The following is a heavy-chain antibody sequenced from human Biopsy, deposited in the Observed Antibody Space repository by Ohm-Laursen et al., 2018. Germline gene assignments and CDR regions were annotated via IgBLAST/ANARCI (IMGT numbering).Heavy chain of an antibody. V-gene: IGHV1-8*01. D-gene: IGHD2-15*01. Sequence: SEYASCQLSGYFFISYDIDWVRQATGRGLGWMGWMNPNSGKTGYAQKFQGRVTMTTNTSVNTAYIELSSLTFEDTAVYYCAIEGRTYSKPFDYWGQGSQVIVSS. CDR1: GYFFISYD. CDR2: MNPNSGKT. CDR3: AIEGRTYSKPFDY. J-gene: IGHJ4*02.